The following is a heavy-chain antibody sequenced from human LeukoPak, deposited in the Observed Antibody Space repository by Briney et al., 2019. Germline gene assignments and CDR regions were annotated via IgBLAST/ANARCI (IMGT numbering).Heavy chain of an antibody. Sequence: PGGSLRLSCAASGFTFSSYSMNWVRQATGKGLEWVSYISSSSSTIYYADSVKGRFTISRDNAKNSLYLQMNSLRAEDTAVYYCARDSVAGANDYWGQGTLVTVSS. CDR2: ISSSSSTI. CDR1: GFTFSSYS. CDR3: ARDSVAGANDY. J-gene: IGHJ4*02. D-gene: IGHD6-19*01. V-gene: IGHV3-48*01.